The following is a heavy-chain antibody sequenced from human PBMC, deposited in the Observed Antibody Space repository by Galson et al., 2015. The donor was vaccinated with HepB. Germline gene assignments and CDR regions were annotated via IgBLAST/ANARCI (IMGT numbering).Heavy chain of an antibody. CDR1: GYTFTTHY. V-gene: IGHV1-18*04. J-gene: IGHJ4*02. CDR3: ARDRDYRFDY. Sequence: SVKVSCKASGYTFTTHYMHWVRQAPGQGLEWTGWISANSGNTKYAQNLQGRVTLTRDTSTSTAYLELRSLRSDDTAAYYCARDRDYRFDYWGQGTLVTVSS. D-gene: IGHD4/OR15-4a*01. CDR2: ISANSGNT.